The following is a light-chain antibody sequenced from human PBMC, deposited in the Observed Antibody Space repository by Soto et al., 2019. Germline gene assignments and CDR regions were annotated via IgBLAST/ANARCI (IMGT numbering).Light chain of an antibody. V-gene: IGLV4-69*01. CDR3: QTWATGIQVV. J-gene: IGLJ2*01. CDR1: SGHSSYA. Sequence: VLTQSPSASASLGASVKLTCTLSSGHSSYAIAWHQQQPEKGPRYLMKLNSDGSHTKGDGIPDRFSGSSSGAERHLTISSLQSEDEADYYCQTWATGIQVVFGGGTKLTVL. CDR2: LNSDGSH.